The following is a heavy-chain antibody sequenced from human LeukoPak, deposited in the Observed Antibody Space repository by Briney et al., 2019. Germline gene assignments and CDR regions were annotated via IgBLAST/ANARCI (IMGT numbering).Heavy chain of an antibody. CDR1: GFTFSYYG. J-gene: IGHJ3*02. Sequence: PGRSLRLSCAASGFTFSYYGMHWVRQAPGKGLEWVAVISYDGSNKYYAESVKGRFTISRDNSENTLYLQMNSLRAEDTAVYYCAKDYYDSSGYYNDAFDMWGQGTMVTVSS. CDR3: AKDYYDSSGYYNDAFDM. D-gene: IGHD3-22*01. CDR2: ISYDGSNK. V-gene: IGHV3-30*18.